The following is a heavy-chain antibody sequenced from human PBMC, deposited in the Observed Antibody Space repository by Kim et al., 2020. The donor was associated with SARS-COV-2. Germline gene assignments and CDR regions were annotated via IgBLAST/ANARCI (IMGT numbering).Heavy chain of an antibody. V-gene: IGHV4-39*01. D-gene: IGHD3-10*01. J-gene: IGHJ4*02. Sequence: SETLSLTCTVSGGSISSSSYYWGWIRQPPGKGLEWIGSIYYSGSTYYNPSLKSRVTISVDTSKNQFSLKLSSVTAADTAVYYCARLQKVLLSTYYFDYWGQGTLVTVSS. CDR3: ARLQKVLLSTYYFDY. CDR2: IYYSGST. CDR1: GGSISSSSYY.